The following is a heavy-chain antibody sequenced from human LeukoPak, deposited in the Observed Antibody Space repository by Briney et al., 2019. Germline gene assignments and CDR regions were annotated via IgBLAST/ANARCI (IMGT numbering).Heavy chain of an antibody. CDR3: ARDRLRGYSGYDGFDI. J-gene: IGHJ3*02. Sequence: ASVKVSCKASGYTFSRYAMHWVRQAPGQRLEWMGWINAGNDNTKYSQKFQGRVTISRDTSASTAYMELSSLRSEDTAVYCCARDRLRGYSGYDGFDIWGQGTMVTVSS. V-gene: IGHV1-3*01. CDR2: INAGNDNT. D-gene: IGHD5-12*01. CDR1: GYTFSRYA.